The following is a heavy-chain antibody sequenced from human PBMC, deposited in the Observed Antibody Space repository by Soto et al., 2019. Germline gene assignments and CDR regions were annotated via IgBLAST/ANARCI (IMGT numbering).Heavy chain of an antibody. CDR2: ISYDGSDK. CDR1: GFTFSSYG. J-gene: IGHJ5*02. CDR3: ASTAAAGPGGFDP. Sequence: GGSLRLSCAGSGFTFSSYGMHWVRQAPGKGLEWVAVISYDGSDKYYGDSVKGRFTISRHNSKNTLYLQMNSLRAEDTAVYYCASTAAAGPGGFDPWGQGTLVTVSS. D-gene: IGHD6-13*01. V-gene: IGHV3-30*03.